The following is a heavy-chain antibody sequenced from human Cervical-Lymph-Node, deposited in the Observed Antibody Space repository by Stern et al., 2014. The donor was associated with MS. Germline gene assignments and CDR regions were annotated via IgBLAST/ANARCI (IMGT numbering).Heavy chain of an antibody. D-gene: IGHD2-8*01. J-gene: IGHJ4*02. CDR3: ARDYEDTSMLFDH. Sequence: VQLEESGGAVVQPGRSLRLSCAASGFTFSSYGMHWVRQAPGKGLAWVTVISHDVNHKFDAASVNGRLTISRDNSKNTLHLQMNSVTPDDTAIYYCARDYEDTSMLFDHWGQGTLVTVSS. V-gene: IGHV3-30*03. CDR2: ISHDVNHK. CDR1: GFTFSSYG.